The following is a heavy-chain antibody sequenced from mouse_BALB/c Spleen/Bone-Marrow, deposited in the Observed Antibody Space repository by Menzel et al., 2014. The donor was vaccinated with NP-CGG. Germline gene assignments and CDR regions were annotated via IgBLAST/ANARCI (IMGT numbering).Heavy chain of an antibody. CDR2: IHPYNGDT. CDR1: GFSFTDYF. Sequence: EVQLQQSGPELVKPGASVKLSCRASGFSFTDYFINWVKQSHGKSLEWIGRIHPYNGDTFYNQKFKVKATLTVDKSSNTARMELLSLTSGDSAVYYCGRYGYDAMDFWGQGTSVTVSS. D-gene: IGHD1-1*02. CDR3: GRYGYDAMDF. J-gene: IGHJ4*01. V-gene: IGHV1-37*01.